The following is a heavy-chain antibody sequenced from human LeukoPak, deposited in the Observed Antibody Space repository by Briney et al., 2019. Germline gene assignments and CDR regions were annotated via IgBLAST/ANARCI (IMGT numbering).Heavy chain of an antibody. D-gene: IGHD6-13*01. V-gene: IGHV3-23*01. CDR2: SGSGGST. J-gene: IGHJ4*02. CDR3: AKDGSSSWYKGRLTFDY. Sequence: SGSGGSTYYADSVKGRFTISRDNSKNTLYLQMNSLRAEDTAVYYCAKDGSSSWYKGRLTFDYWGQGTLVTVPS.